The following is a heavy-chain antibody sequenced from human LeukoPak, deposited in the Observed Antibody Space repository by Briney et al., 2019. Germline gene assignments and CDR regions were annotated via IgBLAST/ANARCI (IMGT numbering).Heavy chain of an antibody. Sequence: GGSLRLSCAASGFTFSDYYMSWIRQAPGKGLEWVSYISSSGSTIYYADSVKGRFTISRDISKNTLYLQMNSLRAEDTAVYYCAKDGFDSGGWSFDYWGQGTLVTVSS. J-gene: IGHJ4*02. D-gene: IGHD6-19*01. CDR3: AKDGFDSGGWSFDY. V-gene: IGHV3-11*01. CDR1: GFTFSDYY. CDR2: ISSSGSTI.